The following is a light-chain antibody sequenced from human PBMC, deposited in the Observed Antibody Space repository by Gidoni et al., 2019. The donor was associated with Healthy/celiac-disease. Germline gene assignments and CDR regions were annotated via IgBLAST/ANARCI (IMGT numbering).Light chain of an antibody. J-gene: IGKJ4*01. CDR3: QQYGSSPL. Sequence: EIVLTQSPGTLSLSPGERATLSCRASQSVSSSYLAWYQQKPGQAPRLLIYGASSRATGIPDFTLTISRLEPEDFAVYYCQQYGSSPLFGGXTKVEIK. V-gene: IGKV3-20*01. CDR2: GAS. CDR1: QSVSSSY.